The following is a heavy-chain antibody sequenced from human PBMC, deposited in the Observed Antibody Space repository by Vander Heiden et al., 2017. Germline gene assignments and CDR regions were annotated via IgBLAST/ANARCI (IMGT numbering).Heavy chain of an antibody. D-gene: IGHD6-19*01. CDR2: ISYDGSNK. CDR1: GFTFSSCG. V-gene: IGHV3-30*18. CDR3: AKDQLGIAVAGAGYYYYGMDV. J-gene: IGHJ6*01. Sequence: QVQLVESGGGVVQPGRSLRLSCAASGFTFSSCGMHWGRQAPGKGLEWVAVISYDGSNKYYADSVKGRFTISRDNSKNTLYLQMNSLRAEDTAVYYCAKDQLGIAVAGAGYYYYGMDVWGQGTTVTVSS.